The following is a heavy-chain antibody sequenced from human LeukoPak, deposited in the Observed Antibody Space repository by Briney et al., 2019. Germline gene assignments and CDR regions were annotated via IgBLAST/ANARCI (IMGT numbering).Heavy chain of an antibody. Sequence: PGGSLRLSCAASGFTFSSYNMNWVRQAPGKGLVWVSRINSDGSITTYADSVRGRFTISRDNAKSTLYLQMNSLRAEDTAVYYCASSTQISKYADYWGQGALVTVSS. J-gene: IGHJ4*02. CDR1: GFTFSSYN. D-gene: IGHD2-2*01. CDR3: ASSTQISKYADY. V-gene: IGHV3-74*01. CDR2: INSDGSIT.